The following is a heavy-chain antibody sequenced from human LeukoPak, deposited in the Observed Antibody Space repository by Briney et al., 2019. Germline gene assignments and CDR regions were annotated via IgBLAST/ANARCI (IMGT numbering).Heavy chain of an antibody. V-gene: IGHV1-18*01. Sequence: GASVKVSCKASGYAFTSYGISWVRQAPGQGLEWMGWISAYNGNTNYAQKLQGRVTMTTDTSTSTAYMELRSLRSDDTAVYYCARWAGYGDYLSWFDPWGQGTLVTVSS. D-gene: IGHD4-17*01. CDR1: GYAFTSYG. CDR2: ISAYNGNT. J-gene: IGHJ5*02. CDR3: ARWAGYGDYLSWFDP.